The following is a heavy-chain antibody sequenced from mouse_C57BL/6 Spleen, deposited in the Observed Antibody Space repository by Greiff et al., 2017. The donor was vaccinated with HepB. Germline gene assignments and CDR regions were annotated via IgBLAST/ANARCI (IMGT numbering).Heavy chain of an antibody. D-gene: IGHD2-4*01. CDR1: GYIFTSYG. V-gene: IGHV1-81*01. CDR2: IYTRSGDT. J-gene: IGHJ2*01. Sequence: QVQLQQPGAELARPGASVKLSCKASGYIFTSYGISWMKQRIGQGLEWIGEIYTRSGDTFYNEKFKGKATLTADISSSTTFLELRSLTSEDSAVYFCARGSMIKNYFDFWGQGTTLTVSS. CDR3: ARGSMIKNYFDF.